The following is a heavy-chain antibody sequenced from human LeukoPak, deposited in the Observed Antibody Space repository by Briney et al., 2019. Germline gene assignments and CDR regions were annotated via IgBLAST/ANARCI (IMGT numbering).Heavy chain of an antibody. J-gene: IGHJ4*02. CDR1: GYTFSNYA. D-gene: IGHD2-21*01. CDR3: ARFKLWANTGFDY. Sequence: PGGSLRLSCAASGYTFSNYAMSWVRQAPGKGLEWVSVISGSADRTYYADSVKGRFTISSDNSKNTVYLQMNTLRAEDTAVYYCARFKLWANTGFDYWGQGTLVTVSS. V-gene: IGHV3-23*01. CDR2: ISGSADRT.